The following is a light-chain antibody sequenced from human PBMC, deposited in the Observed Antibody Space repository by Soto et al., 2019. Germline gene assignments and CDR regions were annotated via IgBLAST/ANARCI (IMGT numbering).Light chain of an antibody. V-gene: IGKV3-15*01. CDR3: QQYNSWPQT. J-gene: IGKJ1*01. CDR1: QSIYSN. CDR2: GTS. Sequence: TQSPATLSVSPGKRATLSCRASQSIYSNLAWYYQRPGQSPRLLIYGTSTRATGIPARFSGSGSGTEFTLTISSLQAEDFAVYYCQQYNSWPQTFGQGTKV.